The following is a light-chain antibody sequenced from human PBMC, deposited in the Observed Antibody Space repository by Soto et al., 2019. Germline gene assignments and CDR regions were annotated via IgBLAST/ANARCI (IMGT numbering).Light chain of an antibody. CDR2: SNN. Sequence: QSVLTQPPSASGTPGQRVTISCSGSSSNIGSNYVYWYQQLPGTAPKLLIYSNNQRPSGVPDRFSGSKSGTSASLAISGLRSEDEADYYCAAWDDNLYVFGSGTKLTVL. V-gene: IGLV1-47*02. CDR3: AAWDDNLYV. CDR1: SSNIGSNY. J-gene: IGLJ1*01.